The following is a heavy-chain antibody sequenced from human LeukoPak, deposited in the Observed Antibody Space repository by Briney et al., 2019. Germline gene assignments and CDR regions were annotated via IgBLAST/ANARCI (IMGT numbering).Heavy chain of an antibody. CDR2: ISYDGTKT. CDR1: GFTFSSSN. J-gene: IGHJ4*02. Sequence: GGSLRLSCAPSGFTFSSSNMHWVRQSPGKGLEWVALISYDGTKTYHAESVKGRFTVSRDNSKNTLFLQMNSLSAEDTAMYYCEREWFGESNWGQGTLVIVSS. CDR3: EREWFGESN. V-gene: IGHV3-30*04. D-gene: IGHD3-10*01.